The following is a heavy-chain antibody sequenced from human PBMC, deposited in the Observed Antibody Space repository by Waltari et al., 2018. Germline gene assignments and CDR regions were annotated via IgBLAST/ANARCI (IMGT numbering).Heavy chain of an antibody. V-gene: IGHV3-23*01. CDR2: ISGSGGST. J-gene: IGHJ4*02. CDR3: AKGPLGLRSDPTFDY. CDR1: GFTFSRYA. Sequence: EVQLLESGGGLVQPGGSLRLSCAASGFTFSRYAMSWVRQAPGKGLGWVSAISGSGGSTYYADSVKGRFTISRDNSKNTLYLQMNSLRAEDTAVYYCAKGPLGLRSDPTFDYWGQGTLVTVSS. D-gene: IGHD4-17*01.